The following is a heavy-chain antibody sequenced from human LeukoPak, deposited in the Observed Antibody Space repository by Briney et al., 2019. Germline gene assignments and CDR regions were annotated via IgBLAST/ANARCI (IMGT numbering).Heavy chain of an antibody. J-gene: IGHJ4*02. CDR2: INADGSTT. CDR3: ATLISGWSLY. CDR1: GSGFTFNNYW. V-gene: IGHV3-74*01. Sequence: PGGSLRLSCAASGSGFTFNNYWMHWVRQAPGKGLVWVSRINADGSTTSYADSVRGRLTISRDNAKNTLYLQMNSLRAEDTAVYYCATLISGWSLYWGQGTLVTVSS. D-gene: IGHD6-19*01.